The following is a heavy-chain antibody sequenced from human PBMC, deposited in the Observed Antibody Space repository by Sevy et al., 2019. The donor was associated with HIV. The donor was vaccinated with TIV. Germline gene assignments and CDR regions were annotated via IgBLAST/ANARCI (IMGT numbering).Heavy chain of an antibody. CDR3: ARSRSNYADYYFDY. Sequence: GGSLRLSCAASEFTFSNYYITWIRQAPGKGLEWITYISGRSSYTNYADSVRGRFTISRDNTKNLLYLQMNSLRVEDTAVYYCARSRSNYADYYFDYWGHGTLVTVSS. CDR2: ISGRSSYT. CDR1: EFTFSNYY. D-gene: IGHD4-17*01. V-gene: IGHV3-11*06. J-gene: IGHJ4*01.